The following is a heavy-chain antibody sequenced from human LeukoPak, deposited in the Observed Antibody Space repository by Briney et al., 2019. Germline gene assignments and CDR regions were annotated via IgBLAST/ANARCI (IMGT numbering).Heavy chain of an antibody. CDR3: ARGTYYDILTGESHYYGMDV. CDR1: GGSISSSSYY. Sequence: SETLSLTCTVSGGSISSSSYYWGWIRQPPGKGLEWIGSIYYSGSTYYNPSLKSRVTISVDTSKNQFSLKLSSVTAADTAVYYCARGTYYDILTGESHYYGMDVWGQGTTVTVSS. V-gene: IGHV4-39*07. D-gene: IGHD3-9*01. CDR2: IYYSGST. J-gene: IGHJ6*02.